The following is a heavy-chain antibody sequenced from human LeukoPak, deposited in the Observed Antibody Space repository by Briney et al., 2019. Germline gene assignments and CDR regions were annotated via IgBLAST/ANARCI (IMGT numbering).Heavy chain of an antibody. V-gene: IGHV4-34*01. Sequence: PSETLSLTCAVYGGSFSGYYWSWVRQPPGKGLEWIGEINHSGSTNYNPSLKSRVTISVDTSKNQFSPKLSFVTAADTAVYYCARDVNYYDSSGYPLPWGQGTLVTVSS. CDR2: INHSGST. D-gene: IGHD3-22*01. CDR3: ARDVNYYDSSGYPLP. CDR1: GGSFSGYY. J-gene: IGHJ5*02.